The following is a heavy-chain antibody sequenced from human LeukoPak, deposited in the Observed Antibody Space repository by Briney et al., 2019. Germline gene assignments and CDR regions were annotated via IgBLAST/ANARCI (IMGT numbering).Heavy chain of an antibody. Sequence: ASVKVSCKASGYTFTRYYMNWVRQAPRQGLEWMGWINPNSGGKNNAKKFQGWVTMTKDTSISTAYMELSRLRADDTSVYYCARDRGYSYGCSGFDYWGQGTLVTVSS. CDR2: INPNSGGK. D-gene: IGHD5-18*01. V-gene: IGHV1-2*04. CDR3: ARDRGYSYGCSGFDY. J-gene: IGHJ4*02. CDR1: GYTFTRYY.